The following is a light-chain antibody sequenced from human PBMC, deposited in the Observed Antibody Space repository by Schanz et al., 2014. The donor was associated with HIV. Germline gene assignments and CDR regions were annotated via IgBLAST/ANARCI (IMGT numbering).Light chain of an antibody. CDR3: SSYTGSSSVI. J-gene: IGLJ2*01. CDR1: GSDIDAYKY. V-gene: IGLV2-14*03. CDR2: DAI. Sequence: QSALTQPASVSGSPGQSITISCAETGSDIDAYKYVSWYQQHPGKAPRLLIYDAINRPPGVSDRFSGSRSGDMASLIISGLQAEDEADYYCSSYTGSSSVIFGGGTKLTVL.